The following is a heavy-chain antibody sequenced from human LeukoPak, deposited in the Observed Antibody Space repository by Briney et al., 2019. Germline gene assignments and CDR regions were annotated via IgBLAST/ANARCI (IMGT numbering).Heavy chain of an antibody. Sequence: GGSLRLSCAPSGFTFSDYIMNWVRQAPGKGLAWVASISLNSTYIHYADSLKGRFTISRDNARNSLFLQMNSLRAEDTAIYYCARDVGYYFDSWGQGTQVTVSS. CDR3: ARDVGYYFDS. CDR2: ISLNSTYI. CDR1: GFTFSDYI. V-gene: IGHV3-21*01. J-gene: IGHJ4*02. D-gene: IGHD1-26*01.